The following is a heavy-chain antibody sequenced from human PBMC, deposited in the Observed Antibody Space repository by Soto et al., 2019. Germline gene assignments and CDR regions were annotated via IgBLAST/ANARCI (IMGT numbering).Heavy chain of an antibody. V-gene: IGHV3-7*01. CDR2: IKQDGSEK. CDR1: GFTFSSYW. CDR3: ARGRGLDY. D-gene: IGHD3-16*01. Sequence: EVQLVESGGDLVQPGGSLRLSCAASGFTFSSYWMSWVRQAPGKGLEWVANIKQDGSEKMYVDSVKGRFTISRDNAKDSLSLQMSSLRAEDTAVYYCARGRGLDYWGQGTLVTVSS. J-gene: IGHJ4*02.